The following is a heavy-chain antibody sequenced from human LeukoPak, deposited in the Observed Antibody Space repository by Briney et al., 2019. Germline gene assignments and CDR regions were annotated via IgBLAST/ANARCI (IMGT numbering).Heavy chain of an antibody. CDR1: GYTFSSYA. J-gene: IGHJ6*03. Sequence: GGSLRLSCAASGYTFSSYAMNWVRQAPGRGLEWVSGFSGSGGTTYYADSVKGRFTISRDNSKNTLYLQMNSLRAEDTAVYYCANGNRCTSPNCLGYYYFYMDVWGKGTTVTVSS. V-gene: IGHV3-23*01. CDR2: FSGSGGTT. CDR3: ANGNRCTSPNCLGYYYFYMDV. D-gene: IGHD2-8*01.